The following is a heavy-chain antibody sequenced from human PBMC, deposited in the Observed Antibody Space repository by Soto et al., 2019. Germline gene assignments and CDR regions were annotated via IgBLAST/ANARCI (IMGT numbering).Heavy chain of an antibody. Sequence: EVQLLESGGGLVQPGGYLVLSCAASRFTFSSYAMSWVRQAPGKGLEWVSSISGGGNDAYYADSVKGRFTISRDNSQNTLYLQMRSPTADDTAVYYCAMSRFLESTDTAPLDYWGQGALVTVSS. CDR1: RFTFSSYA. D-gene: IGHD1-1*01. J-gene: IGHJ4*02. V-gene: IGHV3-23*01. CDR2: ISGGGNDA. CDR3: AMSRFLESTDTAPLDY.